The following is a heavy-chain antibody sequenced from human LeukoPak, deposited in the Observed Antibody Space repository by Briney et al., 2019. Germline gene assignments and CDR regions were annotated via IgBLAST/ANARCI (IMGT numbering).Heavy chain of an antibody. CDR2: IYPGDSDT. Sequence: GESLEISCKGSGYSFTNFWIGWVRQMPGKGLEWMGIIYPGDSDTRYSPSFQGQVTISADKSISTAYLQWSSLKASDTAMYHCARHSGLYDSSDYFPPYYYYMDVWGKGTTVTVSS. V-gene: IGHV5-51*01. D-gene: IGHD3-22*01. J-gene: IGHJ6*03. CDR3: ARHSGLYDSSDYFPPYYYYMDV. CDR1: GYSFTNFW.